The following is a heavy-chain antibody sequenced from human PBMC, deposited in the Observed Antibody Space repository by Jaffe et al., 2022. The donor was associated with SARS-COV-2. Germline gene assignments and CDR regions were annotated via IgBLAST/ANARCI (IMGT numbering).Heavy chain of an antibody. CDR2: IYHSGST. CDR1: GGSISSGGYS. Sequence: QLQLQESGSGLVKPSQTLSLTCAVSGGSISSGGYSWSWIRQPPGKGLEWIGYIYHSGSTYYNPSLKSRVTISVDRSKNQFSLKLSSVTAADTAVYYCARAEVGSWPYYYYGMDVWGQGTTVTVSS. J-gene: IGHJ6*02. CDR3: ARAEVGSWPYYYYGMDV. D-gene: IGHD2-15*01. V-gene: IGHV4-30-2*01.